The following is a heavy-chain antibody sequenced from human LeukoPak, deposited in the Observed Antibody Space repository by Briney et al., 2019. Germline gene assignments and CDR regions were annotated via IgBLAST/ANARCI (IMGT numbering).Heavy chain of an antibody. J-gene: IGHJ3*02. CDR1: GYTCTGYY. CDR3: ARDLTMVRGAIRAFDI. Sequence: ASVKVSCKASGYTCTGYYMHWVRQAPGQGLEWMGWINPNSGGTNYAQKFQGRVTMTRDTSISTAYMELSRLRSDDTAVYYCARDLTMVRGAIRAFDIWGQGTMVTVSS. CDR2: INPNSGGT. D-gene: IGHD3-10*01. V-gene: IGHV1-2*02.